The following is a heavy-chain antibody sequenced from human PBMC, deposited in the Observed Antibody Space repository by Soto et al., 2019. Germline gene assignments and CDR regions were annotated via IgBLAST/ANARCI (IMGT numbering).Heavy chain of an antibody. J-gene: IGHJ5*02. Sequence: SETLSLTCSVSGDSINNDDYYWSWIRQPPGKGLEWIGYIYYSGSTNYNPSLKSRVTISVDTSKNQFSLKLSSVTAADTAVYYCAGHYYGSGMSWWFDPWGQGTLVTVSS. V-gene: IGHV4-61*08. D-gene: IGHD3-10*01. CDR3: AGHYYGSGMSWWFDP. CDR2: IYYSGST. CDR1: GDSINNDDYY.